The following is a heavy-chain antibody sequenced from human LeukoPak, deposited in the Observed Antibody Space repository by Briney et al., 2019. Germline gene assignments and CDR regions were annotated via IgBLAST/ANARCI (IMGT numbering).Heavy chain of an antibody. J-gene: IGHJ6*02. CDR1: GFTFSSYA. V-gene: IGHV3-11*01. CDR2: ISSSGSTI. Sequence: PGGSLRLSCAASGFTFSSYAMSWIRQAPGKGLEWVSYISSSGSTIYYADSVKGRFTISRDNAKNSLYLQMNSLRAEDTAVYYCARDQGYSYEGYYYGMDVWGQGTTVTVSS. D-gene: IGHD5-18*01. CDR3: ARDQGYSYEGYYYGMDV.